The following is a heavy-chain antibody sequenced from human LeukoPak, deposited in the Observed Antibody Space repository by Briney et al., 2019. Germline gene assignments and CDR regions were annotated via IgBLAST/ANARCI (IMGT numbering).Heavy chain of an antibody. V-gene: IGHV4-38-2*02. J-gene: IGHJ4*02. CDR3: ARDHDVWVAPYFDY. Sequence: SETLSLTCTVSGYYITTGYFWAWIRQPPGKGLEWIGSISHGAGTYYSPSLKSRVTMSLDTSKNQFSVNLNSVTAADTAVYYCARDHDVWVAPYFDYWGQGNLVSVSP. CDR1: GYYITTGYF. CDR2: ISHGAGT. D-gene: IGHD5-12*01.